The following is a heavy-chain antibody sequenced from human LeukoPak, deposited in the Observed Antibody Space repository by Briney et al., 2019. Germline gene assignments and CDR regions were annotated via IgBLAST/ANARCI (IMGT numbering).Heavy chain of an antibody. D-gene: IGHD6-6*01. J-gene: IGHJ6*03. CDR3: AGVAARDPLGYYYYYMDV. V-gene: IGHV1-69*05. CDR1: GGTFSSYA. CDR2: VIPIFGTA. Sequence: SVKVSCKASGGTFSSYAISWVGQAPGQGLDWMGGVIPIFGTANYAQKFQGRGTLTTDESTSTAYMELSSLRSEDTAVYSCAGVAARDPLGYYYYYMDVWGKGTTVTVSS.